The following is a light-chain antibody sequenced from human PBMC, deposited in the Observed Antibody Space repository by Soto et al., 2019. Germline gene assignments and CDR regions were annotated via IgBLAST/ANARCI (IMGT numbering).Light chain of an antibody. J-gene: IGKJ5*01. CDR1: PSVANF. V-gene: IGKV3-11*01. Sequence: EIVLTQAPATLSLSPGERAIPSCRASPSVANFVAWYQQKPGQAPRLLIYGAFNRATGIPARFSGSGSGTDFTLTISSLEPEDSAVYYCQQRNIWPPVTFGHGTRLEIK. CDR2: GAF. CDR3: QQRNIWPPVT.